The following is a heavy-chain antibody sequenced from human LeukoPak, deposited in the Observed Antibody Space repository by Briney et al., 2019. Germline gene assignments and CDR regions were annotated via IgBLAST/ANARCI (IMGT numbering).Heavy chain of an antibody. CDR1: GYTFTGYY. CDR3: AMDYYDSSGYYYRANNWFDP. Sequence: ASVKVSCKASGYTFTGYYMHWVRQAPGQGLEWMGWINPNSGGTNYAQKFQGRVTMTRDTSISTAYMELSRLRSDDTAVYYCAMDYYDSSGYYYRANNWFDPWGQGTLVTVSS. J-gene: IGHJ5*02. CDR2: INPNSGGT. D-gene: IGHD3-22*01. V-gene: IGHV1-2*02.